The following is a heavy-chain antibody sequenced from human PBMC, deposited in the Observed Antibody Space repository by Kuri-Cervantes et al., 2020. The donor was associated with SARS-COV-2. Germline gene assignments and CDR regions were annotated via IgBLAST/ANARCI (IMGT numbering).Heavy chain of an antibody. CDR3: ARRAGVHSSHHFDY. J-gene: IGHJ4*02. CDR1: GYSFTSYW. V-gene: IGHV5-51*01. CDR2: IYPGDSDT. D-gene: IGHD6-19*01. Sequence: KVSCKGSGYSFTSYWIGWVRQMPGKGLEWMGIIYPGDSDTRYSPSFQGQATISADKSISTAYLQWSSLKASDTAMYYCARRAGVHSSHHFDYWGQGTLVTVSS.